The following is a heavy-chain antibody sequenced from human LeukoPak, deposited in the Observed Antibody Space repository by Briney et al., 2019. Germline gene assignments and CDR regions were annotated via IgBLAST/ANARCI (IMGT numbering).Heavy chain of an antibody. V-gene: IGHV3-7*01. J-gene: IGHJ4*02. CDR2: IKQDGSEK. Sequence: GGSLRLSCAASGFTVSSNYMSWVRQAPGKGLEWVANIKQDGSEKYYVDSVKGRFTISRDNAKNSLYLQMNSLRAEDTAVYYCAREFDSSGYYYDYWGQGTLVTVSS. CDR1: GFTVSSNY. CDR3: AREFDSSGYYYDY. D-gene: IGHD3-22*01.